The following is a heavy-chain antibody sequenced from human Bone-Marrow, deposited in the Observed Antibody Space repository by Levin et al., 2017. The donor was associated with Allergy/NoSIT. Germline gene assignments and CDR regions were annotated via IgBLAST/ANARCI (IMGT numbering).Heavy chain of an antibody. CDR1: GFTFSSYG. Sequence: PSETLSLTCAASGFTFSSYGMHWVRQAPGKGLEWVALISYDGSNSYYADSVKGRFTISRDNSKNTLYLQAHSLRVEDTAVYYCATSAAGTLLDYWGQGTLVTVSS. D-gene: IGHD6-13*01. CDR2: ISYDGSNS. V-gene: IGHV3-30-3*01. J-gene: IGHJ4*02. CDR3: ATSAAGTLLDY.